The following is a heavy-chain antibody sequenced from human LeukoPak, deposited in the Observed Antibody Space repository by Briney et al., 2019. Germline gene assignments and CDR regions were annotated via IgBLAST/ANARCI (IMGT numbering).Heavy chain of an antibody. J-gene: IGHJ4*02. CDR3: ARGDYYFDY. Sequence: ASVTVSCQASRGTFSRYAIRWVRQAPGQGLEWMGGIIHIFCTAHYPQKFQGRVTITADESTSTAYMELSSLRSEDTAVYYCARGDYYFDYWGQGTLVTVSS. V-gene: IGHV1-69*13. CDR1: RGTFSRYA. D-gene: IGHD3/OR15-3a*01. CDR2: IIHIFCTA.